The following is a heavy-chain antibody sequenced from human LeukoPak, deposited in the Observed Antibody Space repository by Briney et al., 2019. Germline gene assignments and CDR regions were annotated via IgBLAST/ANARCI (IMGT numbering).Heavy chain of an antibody. CDR2: IYTGRLT. CDR1: GFTASIDH. Sequence: PRGSLRLSCAASGFTASIDHMTCVRQGPGEGLEWFSEIYTGRLTFYADSVTGRFTISRDNSKNTVYLQMNSLGVEDTARYYCARDNAPAGGGLDYWGQGTLVTVSS. CDR3: ARDNAPAGGGLDY. J-gene: IGHJ4*02. D-gene: IGHD2-2*01. V-gene: IGHV3-53*01.